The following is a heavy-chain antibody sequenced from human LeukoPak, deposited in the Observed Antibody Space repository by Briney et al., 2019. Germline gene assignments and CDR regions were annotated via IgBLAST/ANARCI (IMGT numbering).Heavy chain of an antibody. D-gene: IGHD3-22*01. V-gene: IGHV3-43*02. CDR2: ISGDGDST. Sequence: GRSLRLSCAASGFTFDDYAMHWVRQAPGKGLQWVSLISGDGDSTYYADSVKGRFTISRDNSKNSLYLQMNSLRTEDTALYYCAKDMHRYYDTTGTNADFDYWGQGTLVTVSS. CDR1: GFTFDDYA. CDR3: AKDMHRYYDTTGTNADFDY. J-gene: IGHJ4*02.